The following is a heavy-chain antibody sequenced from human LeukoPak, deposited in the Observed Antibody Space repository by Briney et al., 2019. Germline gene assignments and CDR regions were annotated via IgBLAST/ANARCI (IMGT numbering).Heavy chain of an antibody. V-gene: IGHV6-1*01. J-gene: IGHJ4*02. CDR3: ARDRGSGEIQLSGNFDY. D-gene: IGHD5-18*01. Sequence: SQTLSLTCAISGDSVSSNSAAWNWIRQSPSRGLEWLGRTYYRSKWYNDYAVSVKSRITINPNTSKNQFSLQLNSVTPEDTAVYYCARDRGSGEIQLSGNFDYWGQGTLVTVSS. CDR1: GDSVSSNSAA. CDR2: TYYRSKWYN.